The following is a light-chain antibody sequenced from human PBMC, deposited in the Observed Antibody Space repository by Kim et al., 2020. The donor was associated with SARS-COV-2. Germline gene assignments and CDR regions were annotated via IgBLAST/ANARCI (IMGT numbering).Light chain of an antibody. CDR3: QAWDSSTVV. V-gene: IGLV3-1*01. Sequence: SYELTQPPSVSVSPGQTASITCSGDKLGDKYACWYQQKPGQSPVLVIYQDSKRPSGIPERFSGSNSGNTATLTISGTQAMDEADYYCQAWDSSTVVFGGGTQLPVL. J-gene: IGLJ2*01. CDR2: QDS. CDR1: KLGDKY.